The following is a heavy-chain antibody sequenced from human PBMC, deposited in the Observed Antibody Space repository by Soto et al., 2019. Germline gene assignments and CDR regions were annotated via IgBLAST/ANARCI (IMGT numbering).Heavy chain of an antibody. CDR2: IIPIFGTA. D-gene: IGHD6-13*01. CDR3: ASARSPSSFYYYYGMDV. V-gene: IGHV1-69*13. CDR1: GGTFSSYA. Sequence: SVKVSCKASGGTFSSYAISWVRQAPGQGLEWMGGIIPIFGTANYAQKVQGRGTMTADESTSTAYMELSSLRSEDTAVYSCASARSPSSFYYYYGMDVWGQGTTVTVSS. J-gene: IGHJ6*02.